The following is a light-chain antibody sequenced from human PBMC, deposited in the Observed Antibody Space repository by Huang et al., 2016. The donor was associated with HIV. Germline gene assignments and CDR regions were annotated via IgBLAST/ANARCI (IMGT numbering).Light chain of an antibody. CDR3: HQHSSWPGT. J-gene: IGKJ1*01. Sequence: DIVLTQSPATLSLSPGERATLSCRAGTGVGSYFAWSQQTPGQAPRRLVSDASHRATGIPDRFSGSGSGTDLTLTISSLEPEDFAVYYCHQHSSWPGTFGQGTSVEIK. CDR2: DAS. V-gene: IGKV3-11*01. CDR1: TGVGSY.